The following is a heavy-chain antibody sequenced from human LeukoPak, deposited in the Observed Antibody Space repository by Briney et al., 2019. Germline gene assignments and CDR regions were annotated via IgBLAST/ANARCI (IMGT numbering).Heavy chain of an antibody. V-gene: IGHV1-2*02. CDR1: GYTFTGYY. Sequence: ASVKVSCKASGYTFTGYYVHWVRRAPGQGLEWMGWINPNSGGTNYAQKFQGRVTMTRDTSISTAYMELSRLRSDDTAVYYCARSLDSGYDLCYWGQGTLVTVSS. CDR2: INPNSGGT. D-gene: IGHD5-12*01. J-gene: IGHJ4*02. CDR3: ARSLDSGYDLCY.